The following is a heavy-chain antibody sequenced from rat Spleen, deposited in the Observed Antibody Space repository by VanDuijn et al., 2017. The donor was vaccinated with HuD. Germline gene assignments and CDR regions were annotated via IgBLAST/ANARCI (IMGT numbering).Heavy chain of an antibody. V-gene: IGHV5-27*01. Sequence: EVQLVESGGGLVQPGRSLKLSCAASGRTFSDYYMAWVRQAPTKGLEWVAYISTGGTSTYYRDSVKGRFTISRDDAKSFLYLQMDSLRSEDTATYYCARHGGYWGQGVMVTVSS. D-gene: IGHD1-7*01. CDR3: ARHGGY. J-gene: IGHJ2*01. CDR1: GRTFSDYY. CDR2: ISTGGTST.